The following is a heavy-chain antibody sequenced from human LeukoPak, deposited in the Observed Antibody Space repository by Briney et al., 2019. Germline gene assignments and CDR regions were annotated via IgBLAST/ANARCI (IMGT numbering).Heavy chain of an antibody. D-gene: IGHD6-13*01. V-gene: IGHV3-53*01. CDR2: VHSGGST. CDR3: ARQVAAAGIDY. Sequence: PGGSLRLSCAASGFTVSTNYMSWDRQAPGKGLEWVSVVHSGGSTYYADAVKGRFTISKDDSKNTLYVRMNSLRAEDTAVYCCARQVAAAGIDYWGKGTLVTVFS. J-gene: IGHJ4*02. CDR1: GFTVSTNY.